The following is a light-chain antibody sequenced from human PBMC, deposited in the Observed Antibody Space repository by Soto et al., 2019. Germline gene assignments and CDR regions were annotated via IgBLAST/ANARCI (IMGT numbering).Light chain of an antibody. Sequence: TTPSVPPGESGSHSCRASESVSSNLAWYQQRPGQAPRLLIYGASTRATETPLRFSGSGSGTDFTLTVSSLEPEDFALYYCQQRSNRITFGQGTRLEIK. CDR2: GAS. CDR3: QQRSNRIT. V-gene: IGKV3-11*01. CDR1: ESVSSN. J-gene: IGKJ5*01.